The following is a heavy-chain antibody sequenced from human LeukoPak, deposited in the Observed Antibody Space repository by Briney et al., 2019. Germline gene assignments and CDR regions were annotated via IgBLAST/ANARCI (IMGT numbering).Heavy chain of an antibody. J-gene: IGHJ4*02. V-gene: IGHV3-21*01. CDR3: ARAFGTVDTAMANDY. CDR2: ISGNSNEI. CDR1: GFIFSSYT. Sequence: GGSLRLSCAASGFIFSSYTMNWVRQAPGKGLEWVSAISGNSNEIYYAAPVKGRFTISRDNTKSSLYLQMNSLRAEDTAVYYCARAFGTVDTAMANDYWGQGTLVTVSS. D-gene: IGHD5-18*01.